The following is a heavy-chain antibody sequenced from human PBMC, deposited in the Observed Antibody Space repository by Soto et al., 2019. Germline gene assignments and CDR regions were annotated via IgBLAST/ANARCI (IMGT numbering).Heavy chain of an antibody. Sequence: EVQLVETGGGLIQPGGSLRLSCAVSGFSVGSNYMSWVRQAPGKGLEWVSVIYSGGTTHDADSVKGRFTTSRDNSKNMVYLKMNSLRVEDTAVYYCARSSRGGNAGYFNLWGRGTLVTVSS. J-gene: IGHJ2*01. CDR2: IYSGGTT. D-gene: IGHD2-15*01. CDR3: ARSSRGGNAGYFNL. V-gene: IGHV3-53*02. CDR1: GFSVGSNY.